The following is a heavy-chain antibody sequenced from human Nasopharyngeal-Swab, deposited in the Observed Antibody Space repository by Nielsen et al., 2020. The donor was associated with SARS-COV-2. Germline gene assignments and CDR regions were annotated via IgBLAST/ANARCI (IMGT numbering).Heavy chain of an antibody. CDR2: IKQDGSEK. V-gene: IGHV3-7*03. D-gene: IGHD4-23*01. CDR1: GFTFSNFA. CDR3: ATPRTYGGGPFDY. J-gene: IGHJ4*02. Sequence: GESLKISCAASGFTFSNFAMSWVRQAPGKGLEWVANIKQDGSEKYYVDSVEGRFTISRDNSKNTLYLQMNSLKAEDTAVYYCATPRTYGGGPFDYWGQGTLVTVSS.